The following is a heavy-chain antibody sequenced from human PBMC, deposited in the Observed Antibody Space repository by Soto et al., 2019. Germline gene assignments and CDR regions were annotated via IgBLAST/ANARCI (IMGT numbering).Heavy chain of an antibody. CDR3: ASGRYGDY. D-gene: IGHD1-26*01. J-gene: IGHJ4*02. V-gene: IGHV1-18*01. Sequence: QVHLVQSGAEVKKPGASVKVSCQGSGYAFTTYGITWVRQAPGQGLEWMGWISAHNGNTNYAQKLQGRVTVTRDTSPSTAYMELRSLRYDDTAVYYCASGRYGDYWGQGALVTVSS. CDR2: ISAHNGNT. CDR1: GYAFTTYG.